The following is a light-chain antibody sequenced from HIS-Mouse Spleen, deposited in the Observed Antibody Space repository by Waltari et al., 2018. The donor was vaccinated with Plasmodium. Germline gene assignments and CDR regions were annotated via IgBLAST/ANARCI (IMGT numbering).Light chain of an antibody. V-gene: IGLV2-23*03. J-gene: IGLJ2*01. CDR1: SSAVGSDKL. Sequence: SALTQHASVSGSPGPSITLSCTGTSSAVGSDKLVSFYQQHQCKAPKLMIYEGSKRPSGVSNRCSGSKSGNTASLTISGLQAEDEADYYCCSYAGSSTFVVFGGGTKLTVL. CDR3: CSYAGSSTFVV. CDR2: EGS.